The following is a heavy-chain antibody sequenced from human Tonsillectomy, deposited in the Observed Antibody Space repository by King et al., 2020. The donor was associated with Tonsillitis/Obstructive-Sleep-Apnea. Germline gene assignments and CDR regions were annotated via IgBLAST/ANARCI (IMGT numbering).Heavy chain of an antibody. CDR3: ARYSRSHYYDTSGYYTFEY. V-gene: IGHV1-18*01. D-gene: IGHD3-22*01. Sequence: QVQLVESGAEVKKPGASVKVSCKASGYTFSTYGISWVRQAPGQGLEWMGWISAYNGDTNYAQKLQDRVTMTTDTSPSTAYMEVRSLRSDDTAVYYCARYSRSHYYDTSGYYTFEYWGQGTLVTVSS. CDR1: GYTFSTYG. CDR2: ISAYNGDT. J-gene: IGHJ4*02.